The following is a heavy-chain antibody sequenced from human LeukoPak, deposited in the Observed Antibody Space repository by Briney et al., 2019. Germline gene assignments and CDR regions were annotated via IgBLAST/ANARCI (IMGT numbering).Heavy chain of an antibody. J-gene: IGHJ4*02. CDR2: IYYSGST. Sequence: PSETLSLTCTVSRGSISNADYYWSWIRQHPGKGLEWIGYIYYSGSTYYNPSLKSRVTISVDTSKNQFSLKLSSVTAADTAVYHCASSYYYVFDYWGQGTLVTVSS. V-gene: IGHV4-31*03. CDR1: RGSISNADYY. D-gene: IGHD3-10*02. CDR3: ASSYYYVFDY.